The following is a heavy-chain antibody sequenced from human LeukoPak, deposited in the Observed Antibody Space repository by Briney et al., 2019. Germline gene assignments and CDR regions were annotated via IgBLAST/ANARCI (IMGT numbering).Heavy chain of an antibody. CDR2: IYYSGST. D-gene: IGHD4-23*01. CDR3: ARAGGNSGYFDY. CDR1: GGSISSGGYY. V-gene: IGHV4-31*03. J-gene: IGHJ4*02. Sequence: PSETLSLTCTVSGGSISSGGYYWSWIRQHPGKGLEWIGYIYYSGSTYYSPSLKSRVTISVDRSKNQFSLKLSSVTAADTAVYYCARAGGNSGYFDYWGQGTLVTVSS.